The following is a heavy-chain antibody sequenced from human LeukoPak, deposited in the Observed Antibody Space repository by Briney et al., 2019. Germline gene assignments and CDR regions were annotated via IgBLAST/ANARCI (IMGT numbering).Heavy chain of an antibody. J-gene: IGHJ5*02. CDR3: AKGPIAGTRWFDP. V-gene: IGHV3-23*01. CDR2: ISGSGGSS. CDR1: GFTFSSYV. D-gene: IGHD6-13*01. Sequence: GGSLRLSCAASGFTFSSYVMSWVRQAPGEGLERVSSISGSGGSSYYADPLKGRFTISRDNSKNTLYLQMNSLRAEDTSVYYCAKGPIAGTRWFDPWRQGTLVTVSS.